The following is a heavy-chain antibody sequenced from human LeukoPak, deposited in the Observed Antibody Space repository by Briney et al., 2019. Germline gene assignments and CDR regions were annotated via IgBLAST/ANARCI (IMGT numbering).Heavy chain of an antibody. V-gene: IGHV3-23*01. CDR3: AKASTFGELNRPFDY. Sequence: GGSLRLSCAASGFTFSSYAMSWVRQAPGKGLEWVSAISGSGGSTYYADSVKGRFTISRDNSKNTLFLQMNSLRAEDTAVYYCAKASTFGELNRPFDYWGQGTLVTVSS. CDR2: ISGSGGST. J-gene: IGHJ4*02. CDR1: GFTFSSYA. D-gene: IGHD3-10*01.